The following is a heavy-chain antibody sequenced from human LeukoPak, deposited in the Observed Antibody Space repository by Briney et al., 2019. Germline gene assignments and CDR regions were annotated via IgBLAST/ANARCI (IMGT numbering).Heavy chain of an antibody. CDR3: AREAYCGGDCYSPLRYFQH. Sequence: PGGSLRLSCAASGFTFSSYAMHWVRQAPGKGLEWVAVISYDGSNKYYADSVKGRFTISRDNSKNTLYLQMNSLRAEDTAVYYCAREAYCGGDCYSPLRYFQHWGQGTLVTVSS. J-gene: IGHJ1*01. CDR1: GFTFSSYA. D-gene: IGHD2-21*02. V-gene: IGHV3-30*04. CDR2: ISYDGSNK.